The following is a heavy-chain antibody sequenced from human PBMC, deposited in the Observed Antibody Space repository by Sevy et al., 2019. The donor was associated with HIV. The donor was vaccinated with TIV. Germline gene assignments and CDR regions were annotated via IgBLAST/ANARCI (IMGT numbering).Heavy chain of an antibody. Sequence: GGSLRLSCAASGFTFSSYSMNWVRQAPGKGLEWVSSISSSSSYIYYADSVKGRFTISRDKAKNSLYLQMNSLRAEDTAVYYCARVVGSYYYDSSGPDAFDIWGQGTMVTVSS. CDR2: ISSSSSYI. D-gene: IGHD3-22*01. CDR3: ARVVGSYYYDSSGPDAFDI. V-gene: IGHV3-21*01. J-gene: IGHJ3*02. CDR1: GFTFSSYS.